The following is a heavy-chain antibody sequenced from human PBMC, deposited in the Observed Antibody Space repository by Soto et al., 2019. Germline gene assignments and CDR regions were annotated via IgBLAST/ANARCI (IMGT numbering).Heavy chain of an antibody. J-gene: IGHJ4*02. Sequence: PGGSLRLSCAASGFTFSSYAMSWVRQAPGKGLEWVSAISGSGGSTYYADSVKGRFTISRDNSKNTLYLQMNSLRAEDTAVYYCATDHIVVVVAATQAWGQGTLVTVSS. CDR3: ATDHIVVVVAATQA. V-gene: IGHV3-23*01. D-gene: IGHD2-15*01. CDR2: ISGSGGST. CDR1: GFTFSSYA.